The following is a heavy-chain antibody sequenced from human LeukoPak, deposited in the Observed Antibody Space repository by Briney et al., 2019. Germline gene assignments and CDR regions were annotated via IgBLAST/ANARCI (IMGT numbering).Heavy chain of an antibody. Sequence: GGALRLSCAGSGFTFDDYGMSGVRQAPGKGLEWVSGINWNGGSTGYADSVKGRFTISRDNAKNSLYLQMNSLRAEDTALYYCARVMYYYDSSGAFDYWGQATLVTASS. CDR1: GFTFDDYG. D-gene: IGHD3-22*01. J-gene: IGHJ4*02. CDR3: ARVMYYYDSSGAFDY. V-gene: IGHV3-20*04. CDR2: INWNGGST.